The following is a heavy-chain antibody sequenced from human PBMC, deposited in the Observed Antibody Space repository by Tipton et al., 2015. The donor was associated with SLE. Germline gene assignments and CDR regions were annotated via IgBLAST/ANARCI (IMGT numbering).Heavy chain of an antibody. V-gene: IGHV4-34*01. CDR1: GGSFSGHY. CDR3: ARGPPKGTLDY. J-gene: IGHJ4*02. CDR2: INHSGST. D-gene: IGHD1-1*01. Sequence: TLSLTCAVYGGSFSGHYWSWIRQPPGKGLEWIGEINHSGSTNYNPSLKSRVTISVDTSKNQFSLKLSSVTAADTALYYCARGPPKGTLDYWGQGTLVTVSS.